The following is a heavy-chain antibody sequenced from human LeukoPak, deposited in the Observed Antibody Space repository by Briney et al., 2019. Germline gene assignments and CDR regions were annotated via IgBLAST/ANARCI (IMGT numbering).Heavy chain of an antibody. V-gene: IGHV1-2*02. Sequence: GASVKVPCKASGYTFTGHYIQWVRQAPGQGLEWMGWINPNSGGTKYAQKFQGRVTMTGDTSITTAYMDLSSLRSDDTAVYYCASEQRTFGELLFTRISWFDPWGQGTLVTVSS. CDR3: ASEQRTFGELLFTRISWFDP. CDR2: INPNSGGT. CDR1: GYTFTGHY. D-gene: IGHD3-10*01. J-gene: IGHJ5*02.